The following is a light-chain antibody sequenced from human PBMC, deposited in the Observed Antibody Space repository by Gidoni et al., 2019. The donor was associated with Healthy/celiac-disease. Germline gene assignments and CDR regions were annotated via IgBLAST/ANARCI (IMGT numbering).Light chain of an antibody. J-gene: IGKJ1*01. CDR1: QSVSSN. Sequence: EIVMTQSPATLSVSPGARATLSCRASQSVSSNLAWYQQKPGQAPRLLIYGASTRATVIPARFSGGWSGTEFTITISSLQSEDFAVYSCQQYNNWPRTFGQGTKVEIK. CDR3: QQYNNWPRT. CDR2: GAS. V-gene: IGKV3-15*01.